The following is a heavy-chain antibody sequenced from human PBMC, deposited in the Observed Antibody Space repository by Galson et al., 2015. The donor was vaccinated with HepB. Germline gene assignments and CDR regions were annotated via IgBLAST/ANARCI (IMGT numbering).Heavy chain of an antibody. CDR1: GFTFSSYA. CDR3: VKVGIHYYGMDV. Sequence: SLRLSCAASGFTFSSYAMHWVRQAPGKGLEYVSAISSNGGSTYYADSVKGRFTISRDNSKNTLYLQMSSLRAEDTAVYYCVKVGIHYYGMDVWGQGTTVTVSS. J-gene: IGHJ6*02. D-gene: IGHD5-18*01. V-gene: IGHV3-64D*06. CDR2: ISSNGGST.